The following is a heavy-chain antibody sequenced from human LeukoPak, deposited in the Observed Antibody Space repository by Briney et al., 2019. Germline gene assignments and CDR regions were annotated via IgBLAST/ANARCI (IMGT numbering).Heavy chain of an antibody. CDR3: ATSYYDSSAYYPNPE. CDR2: INPNSGGT. CDR1: GYTFTGYY. Sequence: ASVKVSCKASGYTFTGYYMHWVRQAPGQGLEWMGWINPNSGGTNYAQKFQGRVTMTRDTSISTAYMDLSSLRSEDTAVYYCATSYYDSSAYYPNPEWGQGTLVTVSS. V-gene: IGHV1-2*02. D-gene: IGHD3-22*01. J-gene: IGHJ4*02.